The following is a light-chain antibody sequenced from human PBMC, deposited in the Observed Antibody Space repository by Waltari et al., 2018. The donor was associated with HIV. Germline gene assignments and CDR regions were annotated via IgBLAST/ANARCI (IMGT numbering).Light chain of an antibody. Sequence: QSVLTQPPSVSGAPGQRVTISCTGSSSNIGAGYDVHLYQHLPGTAPKLLIYANINRPSGVPDRFSGSKSGSSASLAITGLQAEDEAHYYCQSFDSSLTTSGVIFGGGTKLTVL. CDR3: QSFDSSLTTSGVI. CDR2: ANI. J-gene: IGLJ2*01. V-gene: IGLV1-40*01. CDR1: SSNIGAGYD.